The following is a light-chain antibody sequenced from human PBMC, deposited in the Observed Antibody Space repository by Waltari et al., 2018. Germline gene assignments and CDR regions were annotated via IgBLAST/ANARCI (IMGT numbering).Light chain of an antibody. CDR1: SSSVGSNF. V-gene: IGLV1-47*01. Sequence: QSVLTQPPSASGTPGQEVTISFSGTSSSVGSNFVFWYQQLPGAAPKLLIFRSDRRPSGVPDRISGAKSGTSASLVITGLRSEDEADYYCAAWDDSLSAYVFGTGTKVTVL. J-gene: IGLJ1*01. CDR2: RSD. CDR3: AAWDDSLSAYV.